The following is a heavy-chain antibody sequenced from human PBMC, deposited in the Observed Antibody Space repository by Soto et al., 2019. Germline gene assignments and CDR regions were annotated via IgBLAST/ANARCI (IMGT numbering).Heavy chain of an antibody. V-gene: IGHV3-49*04. CDR3: TRGRGTSGWYADY. J-gene: IGHJ4*02. Sequence: GSLRLSCSASGVVFADYAVTWVRQAPGKGLEWVGVFRSETYGGSTEYAASVKGRFRISRDDSESIAYLQMTSLKTEDTAVYYCTRGRGTSGWYADYWGKGILVTVSS. CDR1: GVVFADYA. D-gene: IGHD6-13*01. CDR2: FRSETYGGST.